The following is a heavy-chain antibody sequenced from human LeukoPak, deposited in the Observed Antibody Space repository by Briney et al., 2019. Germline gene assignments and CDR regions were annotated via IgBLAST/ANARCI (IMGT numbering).Heavy chain of an antibody. CDR3: ARDDALGDNALDI. Sequence: PGRSLRRSCAASGFTFISYGMHWVRQAPGKGLEWVAVILNDGSQEKYADSVKGRFTISRDNSKNTLFLQMNSLRAEDTAVYYCARDDALGDNALDIWGQGTMVTVSS. CDR1: GFTFISYG. V-gene: IGHV3-33*01. J-gene: IGHJ3*02. D-gene: IGHD3-16*01. CDR2: ILNDGSQE.